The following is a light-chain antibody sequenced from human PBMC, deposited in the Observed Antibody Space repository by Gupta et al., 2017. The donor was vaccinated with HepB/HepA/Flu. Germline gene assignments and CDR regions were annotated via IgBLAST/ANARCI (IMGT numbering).Light chain of an antibody. J-gene: IGLJ2*01. V-gene: IGLV8-61*01. CDR1: SGSVSTSYY. CDR3: VLYMGRGISV. CDR2: STN. Sequence: HTVVAQEPSFSVPAGGTVTLTHGFSSGSVSTSYYPSWYQQTPGQAPRTLIYSTNTRSSGVPDRFSGSIVGKKAALTITGVQADDESDYYCVLYMGRGISVFGGGTKLTVL.